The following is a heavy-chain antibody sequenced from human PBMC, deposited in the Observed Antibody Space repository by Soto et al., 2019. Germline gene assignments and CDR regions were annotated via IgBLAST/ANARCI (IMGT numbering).Heavy chain of an antibody. CDR1: GFTCIDHS. D-gene: IGHD1-20*01. V-gene: IGHV3-72*01. Sequence: EVQLVESGGYLVQPGGSLRLSCSGSGFTCIDHSMDWVSQSPGKGLERVARCRNKANRSTTEYAGSAKGRFTISRDDSKNSLYLQMNSLRTEDTAVYYCVRGYHSFDVWGRGTMVTVSS. CDR3: VRGYHSFDV. J-gene: IGHJ3*01. CDR2: CRNKANRSTT.